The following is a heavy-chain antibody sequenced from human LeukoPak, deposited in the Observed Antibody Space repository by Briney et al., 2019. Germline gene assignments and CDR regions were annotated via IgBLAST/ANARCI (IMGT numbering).Heavy chain of an antibody. CDR1: GYSISSGYY. J-gene: IGHJ6*03. D-gene: IGHD2-2*01. V-gene: IGHV4-38-2*01. CDR2: IYHSGST. Sequence: PSETLSLTCAVSGYSISSGYYWGWIRQPPGKGLEWIGGIYHSGSTYYNPSLKSRVTISVDTAKNQLSLKLSSVTAADTAVYYCARARPAYCSSTSCYAAIYYYYMDVWGKGTTVTVSS. CDR3: ARARPAYCSSTSCYAAIYYYYMDV.